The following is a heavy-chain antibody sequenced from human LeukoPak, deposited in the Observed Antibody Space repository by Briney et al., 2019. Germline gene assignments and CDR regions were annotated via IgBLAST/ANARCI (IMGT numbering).Heavy chain of an antibody. V-gene: IGHV3-23*01. Sequence: GGSLRLSCAASGFTFSTYTMNWVRQAPGKGLEWVSGIYGSGGASFYADSVKGRFTISRDNSQNTVFLQMDSLRDEDTALYYCARTDSSGYSFDYWGQGTLVTVSS. J-gene: IGHJ4*02. D-gene: IGHD3-22*01. CDR3: ARTDSSGYSFDY. CDR2: IYGSGGAS. CDR1: GFTFSTYT.